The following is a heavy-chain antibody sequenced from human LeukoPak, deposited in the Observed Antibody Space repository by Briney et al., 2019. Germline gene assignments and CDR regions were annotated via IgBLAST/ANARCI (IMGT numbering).Heavy chain of an antibody. Sequence: GGSLRLSCAASGFTFSSYGMSWVRQAPGKGLEGVAFIRYDGSNKYYADSVKGRFTISRDNSKNTLYLQMNSLRAEDTAVYYCANRNLNDRDFDYWGQGTLVTVSS. CDR1: GFTFSSYG. V-gene: IGHV3-30*02. J-gene: IGHJ4*02. CDR2: IRYDGSNK. D-gene: IGHD1-1*01. CDR3: ANRNLNDRDFDY.